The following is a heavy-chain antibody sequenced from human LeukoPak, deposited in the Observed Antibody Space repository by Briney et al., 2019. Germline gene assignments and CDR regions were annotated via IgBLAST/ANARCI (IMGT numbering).Heavy chain of an antibody. V-gene: IGHV3-23*01. CDR2: MSGVNDYT. CDR1: GFTFSRYA. CDR3: ARVDTAMVSPPFVFDH. Sequence: GGSLRLSCAASGFTFSRYAMTWVRQAPGKGLEWVSVMSGVNDYTYYADSVKARFTISRDNSKSTLYLQMNSLRAEDTAVYYCARVDTAMVSPPFVFDHWGLGTLVTVSS. D-gene: IGHD5-18*01. J-gene: IGHJ4*02.